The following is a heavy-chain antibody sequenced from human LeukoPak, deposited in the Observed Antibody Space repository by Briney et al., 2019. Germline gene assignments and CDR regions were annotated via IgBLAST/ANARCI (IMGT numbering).Heavy chain of an antibody. V-gene: IGHV3-48*01. CDR3: ARDAGGEDFWSGYYTGYFDY. D-gene: IGHD3-3*01. CDR1: GFTFSSYN. CDR2: ITSSSSTI. J-gene: IGHJ4*02. Sequence: GGTLRLSCAASGFTFSSYNMKWVRQAPGKGLEWVSYITSSSSTIYYADSVKGRSTISRDNAKNSLYLQMKSRRAEDTTLYYCARDAGGEDFWSGYYTGYFDYWGEGTLVTVP.